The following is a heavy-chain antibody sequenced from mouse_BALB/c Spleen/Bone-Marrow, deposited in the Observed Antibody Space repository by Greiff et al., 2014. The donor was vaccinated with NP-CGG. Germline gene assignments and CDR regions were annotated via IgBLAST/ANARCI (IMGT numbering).Heavy chain of an antibody. CDR2: IYPSASYT. Sequence: VQLQQSGAELVRPGASVKLSCKASGYTFTSYWINWVKQRPGQGLEWIGNIYPSASYTNYNQKFKDKATLTVDKSSSTAYMQLSSPTSEDAAVDYCTRGDDHYGGAPYWGQGTTLTVSS. J-gene: IGHJ2*01. CDR3: TRGDDHYGGAPY. D-gene: IGHD1-1*01. CDR1: GYTFTSYW. V-gene: IGHV1-69*02.